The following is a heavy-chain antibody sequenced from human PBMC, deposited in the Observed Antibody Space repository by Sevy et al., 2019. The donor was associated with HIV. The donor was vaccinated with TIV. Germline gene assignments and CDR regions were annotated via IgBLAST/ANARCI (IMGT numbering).Heavy chain of an antibody. J-gene: IGHJ4*02. CDR3: ARQGGIVDRAFDY. CDR2: MYSSGNT. V-gene: IGHV4-39*01. CDR1: GGSISSSSYD. D-gene: IGHD2-21*01. Sequence: SETLSLTCTVSGGSISSSSYDWGWIRQPPGKGLEWIGSMYSSGNTSYNPSLKSRVTIFVDTSKNQISLKLTSVTAADTAVYYCARQGGIVDRAFDYWGQGTLVTVSS.